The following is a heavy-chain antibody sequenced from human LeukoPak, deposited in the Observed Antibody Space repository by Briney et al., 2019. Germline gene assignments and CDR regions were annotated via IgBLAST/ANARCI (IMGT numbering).Heavy chain of an antibody. J-gene: IGHJ4*02. Sequence: GASVKVSCKVSGYTLTELSMHWVRQAPGKGLEWMGGFDPEDGETIYARKFQGRVTMTEDTSTDTAYMELSSLRSEDTAVYYCATGGGYYYAYFDYWGQGTLVTVSS. V-gene: IGHV1-24*01. D-gene: IGHD3-22*01. CDR3: ATGGGYYYAYFDY. CDR2: FDPEDGET. CDR1: GYTLTELS.